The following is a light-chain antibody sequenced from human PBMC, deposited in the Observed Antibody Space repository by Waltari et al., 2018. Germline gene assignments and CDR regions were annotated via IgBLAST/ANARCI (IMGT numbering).Light chain of an antibody. J-gene: IGKJ1*01. V-gene: IGKV1-5*03. Sequence: DIQMTQSPSTLSASVEDRVPITCRASKSISSWLAWYQQKPGKAPKLLIYKASSLESGVPSRFSGSGSGTEFTLTISSLQPDDFATYYCQQYNSYSWTFGQGTKVEIK. CDR3: QQYNSYSWT. CDR2: KAS. CDR1: KSISSW.